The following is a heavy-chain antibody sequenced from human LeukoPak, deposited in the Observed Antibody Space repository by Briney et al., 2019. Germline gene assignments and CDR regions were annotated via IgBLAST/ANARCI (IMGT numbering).Heavy chain of an antibody. J-gene: IGHJ4*02. CDR1: GGSVSSGSYY. CDR3: ARDRREYYGSGSYSTN. Sequence: SETLSLTCTVSGGSVSSGSYYWSWIRQPPGKGLEWIGYIYYSGSTNYSPSLKSRVTISVDTSKNQFSLKLSSVTAADTAVYYCARDRREYYGSGSYSTNWGQGTLVTVSS. V-gene: IGHV4-61*01. CDR2: IYYSGST. D-gene: IGHD3-10*01.